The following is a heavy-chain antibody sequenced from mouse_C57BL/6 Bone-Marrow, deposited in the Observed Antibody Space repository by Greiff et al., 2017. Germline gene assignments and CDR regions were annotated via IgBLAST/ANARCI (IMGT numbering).Heavy chain of an antibody. CDR2: IYPGDGDT. Sequence: QVQLQQSGAELVKPGASVKISCKASGYAFSSYWMNWVKQRPGKGLEWIGQIYPGDGDTNYNGKFKGKDTLTADKSSSTAYMQLSSLTSEDSAVYFCARSYYGSSPYYYAMDYWGQGTSVTVSS. V-gene: IGHV1-80*01. J-gene: IGHJ4*01. CDR1: GYAFSSYW. D-gene: IGHD1-1*01. CDR3: ARSYYGSSPYYYAMDY.